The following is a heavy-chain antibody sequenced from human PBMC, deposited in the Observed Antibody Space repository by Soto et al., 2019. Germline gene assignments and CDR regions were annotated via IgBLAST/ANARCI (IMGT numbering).Heavy chain of an antibody. CDR3: AKDRQYYDILTGYYQENNWFDP. J-gene: IGHJ5*02. Sequence: GGSLRLSCAASGFTFSSYAMSWVRQAPGKGLEWVSAISGSGGSTYYADSVKGRFTISRDNSKNTLYLQMNSLRAEDTAVYYCAKDRQYYDILTGYYQENNWFDPWGQGTLVTVSS. V-gene: IGHV3-23*01. D-gene: IGHD3-9*01. CDR1: GFTFSSYA. CDR2: ISGSGGST.